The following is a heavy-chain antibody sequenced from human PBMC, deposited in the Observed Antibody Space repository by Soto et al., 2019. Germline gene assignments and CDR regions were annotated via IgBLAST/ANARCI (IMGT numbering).Heavy chain of an antibody. J-gene: IGHJ4*02. CDR3: ARSREFDY. Sequence: SETLSLTCGVSGGSLSGATYSWNWIRQPPGKGLEWIGYIFPSGTTYYNPSLKSRVTISIDVSKNQFSLSLRSLAAADTAVYYCARSREFDYWSQGTLVTVSS. CDR2: IFPSGTT. V-gene: IGHV4-30-2*01. CDR1: GGSLSGATYS.